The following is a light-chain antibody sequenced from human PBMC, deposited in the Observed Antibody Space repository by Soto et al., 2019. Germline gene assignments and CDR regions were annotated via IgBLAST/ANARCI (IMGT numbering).Light chain of an antibody. CDR1: QSVSSN. Sequence: EIVMTQSPATLSVSPGERATLSCRASQSVSSNLAWYQQNPGQAPRLLIYGASTRATGLPARFSGSGSGTEFTLTISSLQSEDFAVYYWQQYNNWPPLTFGGGTKVEIK. J-gene: IGKJ4*01. V-gene: IGKV3D-15*01. CDR3: QQYNNWPPLT. CDR2: GAS.